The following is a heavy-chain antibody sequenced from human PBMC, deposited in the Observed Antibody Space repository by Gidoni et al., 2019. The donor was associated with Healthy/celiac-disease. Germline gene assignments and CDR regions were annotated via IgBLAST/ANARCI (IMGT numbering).Heavy chain of an antibody. Sequence: EVQLGESGGGLVKPRGSLSLSCAASGFTFSSYSMNWVRQAPGKGLEWVASISSSSSYIYYADSVKGRFTISRDNAKNSLYLQMNSLRAEDTAVYYCARVNSDWGQGTLVTVSS. J-gene: IGHJ4*02. CDR2: ISSSSSYI. CDR1: GFTFSSYS. D-gene: IGHD3-10*01. CDR3: ARVNSD. V-gene: IGHV3-21*01.